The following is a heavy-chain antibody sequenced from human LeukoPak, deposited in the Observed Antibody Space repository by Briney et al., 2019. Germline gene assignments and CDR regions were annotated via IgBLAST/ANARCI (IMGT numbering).Heavy chain of an antibody. Sequence: PSETLSLTCTVSGGSISSSSYYWGWIRQPPGKGLEWIGSIYYSGSTYYNPSLKSRVTISVDTSKNQFSLKLSSVTAADTAVYYCAREFEWIGELSGYNPSNYFDYWGQGTLVTVSS. D-gene: IGHD3-10*01. J-gene: IGHJ4*02. V-gene: IGHV4-39*07. CDR2: IYYSGST. CDR3: AREFEWIGELSGYNPSNYFDY. CDR1: GGSISSSSYY.